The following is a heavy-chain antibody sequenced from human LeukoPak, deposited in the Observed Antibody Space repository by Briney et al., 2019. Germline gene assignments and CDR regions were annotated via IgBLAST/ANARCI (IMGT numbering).Heavy chain of an antibody. V-gene: IGHV3-53*01. D-gene: IGHD1-26*01. Sequence: GGSLRLSCAASGFTVSSNYMSWVRQAPGKGLEWVSIIYSGGHTYYADSVKGRFTISRDNSKNTLYLLMNSLRAEDTAVYYCAKDPVGATTPDYGMDVWGQGTTVTVSS. CDR2: IYSGGHT. CDR3: AKDPVGATTPDYGMDV. CDR1: GFTVSSNY. J-gene: IGHJ6*02.